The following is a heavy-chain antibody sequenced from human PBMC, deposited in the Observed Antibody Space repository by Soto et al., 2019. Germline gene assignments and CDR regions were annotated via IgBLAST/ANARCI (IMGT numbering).Heavy chain of an antibody. CDR1: GGAFSGYY. Sequence: QVQLQQWGAGLLKPSETLSLTCAVYGGAFSGYYWSWIRQPPGKGLEWIGEINHSGSTNYNPSLKSRVTLSVDTSKNQFSLKLSSVTAADTAVYYCARHRVLSYCGGDCKPLDYWGQGTLVTVSS. V-gene: IGHV4-34*01. CDR3: ARHRVLSYCGGDCKPLDY. CDR2: INHSGST. D-gene: IGHD2-21*02. J-gene: IGHJ4*02.